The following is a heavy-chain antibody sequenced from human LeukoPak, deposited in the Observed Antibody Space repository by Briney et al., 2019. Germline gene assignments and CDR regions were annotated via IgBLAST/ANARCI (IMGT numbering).Heavy chain of an antibody. J-gene: IGHJ1*01. CDR2: IYTSGST. CDR3: AREGAAGLS. D-gene: IGHD6-13*01. CDR1: GGSISSGSYY. V-gene: IGHV4-61*02. Sequence: SQTLSHTCTVSGGSISSGSYYWSWIRQPAGKGLEWIGRIYTSGSTNYNPSLKSRVTISVDTSKNQFSLKLSSVTAADTAVYYCAREGAAGLSWGQGTLVTVSS.